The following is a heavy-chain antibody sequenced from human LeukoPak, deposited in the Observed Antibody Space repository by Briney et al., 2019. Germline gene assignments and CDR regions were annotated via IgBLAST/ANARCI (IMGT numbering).Heavy chain of an antibody. V-gene: IGHV3-21*01. D-gene: IGHD3-10*02. CDR2: ISSSSSYI. CDR3: AELGITMIGGV. J-gene: IGHJ6*04. Sequence: GGSLRLSCAASGFTFSSYSMNWVREARGKGLEWVSSISSSSSYIYYADSVKGRFTISRDNAKNSLYLQMNSLRAEDTAVCYCAELGITMIGGVWGKGTTVTISS. CDR1: GFTFSSYS.